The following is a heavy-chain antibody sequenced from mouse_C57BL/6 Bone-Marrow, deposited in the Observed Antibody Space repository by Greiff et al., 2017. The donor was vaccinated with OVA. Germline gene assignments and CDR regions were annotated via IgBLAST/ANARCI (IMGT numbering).Heavy chain of an antibody. V-gene: IGHV1-42*01. CDR3: ARDGDFPNWYFDY. Sequence: EVKLVESGPELVKPGASVKISCKASGYSFTGYYMNWVKQSPEKSLEWIGEINPSTGGTTYNQKFKAKATLTVDKSSSTAYMQLKSLTSEDSAVYDCARDGDFPNWYFDYWGQGTTLTVSS. J-gene: IGHJ2*01. D-gene: IGHD4-1*01. CDR2: INPSTGGT. CDR1: GYSFTGYY.